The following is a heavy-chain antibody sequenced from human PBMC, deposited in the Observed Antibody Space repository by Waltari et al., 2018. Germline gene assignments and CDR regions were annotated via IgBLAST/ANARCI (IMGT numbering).Heavy chain of an antibody. CDR1: GGSISSGSYY. Sequence: QVQLQESGPGLVKPSQTLSLTCTVSGGSISSGSYYWSWIRQPAGKGLEWIGRIYTSGSTNYNPSLKSRVTISVDTSKNQFSLKLSSVTAADTAVYYCATSSTSLGYYYYMDVWGKGTTVTISS. CDR3: ATSSTSLGYYYYMDV. J-gene: IGHJ6*03. CDR2: IYTSGST. V-gene: IGHV4-61*02. D-gene: IGHD2-2*01.